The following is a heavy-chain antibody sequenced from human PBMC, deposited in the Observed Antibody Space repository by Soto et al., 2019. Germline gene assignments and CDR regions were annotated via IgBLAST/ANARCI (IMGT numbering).Heavy chain of an antibody. Sequence: GGSLRLSCAASGFTFSSYAMSWVRQAPGKGLEWVSAISGSGGSTYYADSVKGRFTISRDNSKNTLYLQMNSLRAEDTAVYYCAKLYDFLGPGPSPARDYWGQGTLVTVSS. CDR1: GFTFSSYA. CDR2: ISGSGGST. CDR3: AKLYDFLGPGPSPARDY. J-gene: IGHJ4*02. D-gene: IGHD3-3*01. V-gene: IGHV3-23*01.